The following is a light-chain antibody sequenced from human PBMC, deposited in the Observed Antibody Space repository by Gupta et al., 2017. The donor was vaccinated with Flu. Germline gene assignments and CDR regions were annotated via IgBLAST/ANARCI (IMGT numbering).Light chain of an antibody. J-gene: IGLJ3*02. CDR3: HVWDNTSAQGV. CDR2: EDD. CDR1: NIGSET. Sequence: SFILTQPPSVSVAPGQTASIACGGNNIGSETVHWYQQKPGQAPVLVLYEDDFRPSGIPERFSGSTSGKRATLTISRAEAGDEADYYCHVWDNTSAQGVLGAGTTLPV. V-gene: IGLV3-21*02.